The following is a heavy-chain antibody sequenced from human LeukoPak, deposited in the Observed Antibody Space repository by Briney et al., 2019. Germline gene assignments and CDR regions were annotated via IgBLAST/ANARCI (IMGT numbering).Heavy chain of an antibody. CDR2: FNGRGGYT. Sequence: PGGSLRLSCEVSGFTFNSYVMSWVRRAPGKGLEWVSSFNGRGGYTFYADSVNGRFTLSSDNSKNTLHLQMISLRTEDTAVYYCAKGDQPLLYGGAFDSWGQGTLVTVSS. V-gene: IGHV3-23*01. J-gene: IGHJ4*02. CDR1: GFTFNSYV. D-gene: IGHD2-2*02. CDR3: AKGDQPLLYGGAFDS.